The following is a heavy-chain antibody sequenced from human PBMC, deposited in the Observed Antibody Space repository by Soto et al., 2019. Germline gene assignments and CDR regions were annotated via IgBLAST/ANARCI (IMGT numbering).Heavy chain of an antibody. CDR1: GYSFAGYW. J-gene: IGHJ5*02. Sequence: GESLKISCKGSGYSFAGYWITWVRQKPGKGLEWMGRIDPSDSQTYYSPSFRGHVTISATKSITTVFLQWSSLRASDTAVYYCATEEATRIERWFDPWGQGTLVTVSS. CDR3: ATEEATRIERWFDP. CDR2: IDPSDSQT. V-gene: IGHV5-10-1*01. D-gene: IGHD6-6*01.